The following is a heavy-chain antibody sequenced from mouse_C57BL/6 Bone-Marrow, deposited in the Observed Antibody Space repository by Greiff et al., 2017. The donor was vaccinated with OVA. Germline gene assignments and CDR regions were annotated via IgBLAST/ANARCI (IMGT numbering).Heavy chain of an antibody. Sequence: QVQLQQSGPGLVQPSQSLSITCTVSGFSLTSYGVHWVRQSPGKGLEWLGVIWSGGSTDYNAAFISRLSISKDNSKSQVFFKMNRLQADDTAIYYCARAGYGSSPWYFDVWGTGTTVTVSS. CDR3: ARAGYGSSPWYFDV. J-gene: IGHJ1*03. CDR2: IWSGGST. CDR1: GFSLTSYG. V-gene: IGHV2-2*01. D-gene: IGHD1-1*01.